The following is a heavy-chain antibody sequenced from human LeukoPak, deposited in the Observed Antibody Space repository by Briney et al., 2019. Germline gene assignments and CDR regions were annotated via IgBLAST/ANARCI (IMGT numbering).Heavy chain of an antibody. V-gene: IGHV1-46*01. CDR1: GYTFINHY. CDR2: INPSAGST. D-gene: IGHD2-15*01. CDR3: AKDLGYCSGGGCLT. Sequence: ASVKVSCKASGYTFINHYIHRVRQAPGQGLEWMGLINPSAGSTTYAQKFQGRVTMTRDMSTRTVYMDLSSLRFEDTAVYYCAKDLGYCSGGGCLTWGQGTLLTVSS. J-gene: IGHJ4*02.